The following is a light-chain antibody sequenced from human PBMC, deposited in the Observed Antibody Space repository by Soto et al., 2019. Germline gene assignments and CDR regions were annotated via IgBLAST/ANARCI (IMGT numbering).Light chain of an antibody. V-gene: IGKV1-13*02. CDR2: DAS. CDR1: QDITSY. Sequence: AIQLTQSPSSLSASVGDRVPITCRVSQDITSYLNWYRQKPGKAPKLLIYDASSLESGVPSRFSGSGSGTEFTLTISNLQPEDFATYYCQQYYSHPLTFGQGTRLEIK. CDR3: QQYYSHPLT. J-gene: IGKJ5*01.